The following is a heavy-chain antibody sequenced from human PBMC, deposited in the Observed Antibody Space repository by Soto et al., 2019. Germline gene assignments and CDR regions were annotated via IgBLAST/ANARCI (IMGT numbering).Heavy chain of an antibody. Sequence: SETLSLTCAVYGGSFSGYYWSWIRQPPGKGLEWIGEINHSGSTNYNPSLKSRVTISVDTSKNQFSLRLTSLSAADTAVYYCARAASPHFDLLSAFHPWGQGTLVTVSS. CDR3: ARAASPHFDLLSAFHP. V-gene: IGHV4-34*01. D-gene: IGHD3-9*01. J-gene: IGHJ5*02. CDR2: INHSGST. CDR1: GGSFSGYY.